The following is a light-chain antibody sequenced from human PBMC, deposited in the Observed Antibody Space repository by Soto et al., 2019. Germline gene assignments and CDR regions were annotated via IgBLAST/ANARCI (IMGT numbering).Light chain of an antibody. V-gene: IGLV3-21*04. J-gene: IGLJ2*01. CDR2: YDS. CDR1: DIGSKS. CDR3: QVWDSSSVQRV. Sequence: SYELTQSPSMSVAPGKTARITCGGDDIGSKSVHWYQQRPGQAPVVVISYDSDRPSGIPERFSGSNSGNTATLTISRVEAGDEADYYCQVWDSSSVQRVFGGGTKLTVL.